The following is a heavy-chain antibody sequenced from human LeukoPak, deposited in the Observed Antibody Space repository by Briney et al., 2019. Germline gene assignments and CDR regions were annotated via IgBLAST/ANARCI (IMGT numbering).Heavy chain of an antibody. Sequence: ASVKVSCKASGYTFTGYYMHWVRQAPGQGLEWMGWINPNSGGTNYAQKFQGRVTMTEDTSTDTAYMELSSLRSEDTAVYYCATALGGPYRFDYWGQGTLVTVSS. CDR3: ATALGGPYRFDY. CDR2: INPNSGGT. J-gene: IGHJ4*02. CDR1: GYTFTGYY. D-gene: IGHD4-23*01. V-gene: IGHV1-2*02.